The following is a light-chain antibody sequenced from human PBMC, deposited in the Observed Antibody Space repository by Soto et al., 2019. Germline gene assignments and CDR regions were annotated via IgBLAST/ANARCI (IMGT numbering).Light chain of an antibody. CDR2: KAS. Sequence: DIQMTQSPSTLSASVGDRVTITCRASQSISTWLAWYQQKPGKAPKLLIYKASSLEGVVPSRFSGSGSGTEFTLTISSLQPDDFATYYCQQCSTFPRTFGQGTKVEIK. CDR3: QQCSTFPRT. CDR1: QSISTW. J-gene: IGKJ1*01. V-gene: IGKV1-5*03.